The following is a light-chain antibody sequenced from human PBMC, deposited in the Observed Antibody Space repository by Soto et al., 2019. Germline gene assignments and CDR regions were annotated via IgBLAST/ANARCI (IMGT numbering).Light chain of an antibody. CDR3: SSYAGSNNFDV. V-gene: IGLV2-8*01. CDR2: EVF. J-gene: IGLJ1*01. Sequence: ALAQPPSASGSPGQSVTISCTGTSSDVGGYNYVSWYQQHPGKAPKLMIYEVFKRPSGVPDRFSGSKSGNTASLTVSGLQAEDEADYYCSSYAGSNNFDVFGTGTKVTVL. CDR1: SSDVGGYNY.